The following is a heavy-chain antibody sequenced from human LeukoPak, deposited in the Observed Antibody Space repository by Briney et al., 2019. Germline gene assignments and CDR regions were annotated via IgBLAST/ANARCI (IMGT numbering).Heavy chain of an antibody. CDR3: ARGLTVTPDY. D-gene: IGHD4-17*01. Sequence: GGSLRLSCAASGLTVSSNYMSWVRQAPGKGLEWVSLIYSGGSTYYADSVKGRFTISRDDSKNTLYLQMNSLRAEDTALYYCARGLTVTPDYWGQGTLVTVSS. J-gene: IGHJ4*02. CDR1: GLTVSSNY. CDR2: IYSGGST. V-gene: IGHV3-53*01.